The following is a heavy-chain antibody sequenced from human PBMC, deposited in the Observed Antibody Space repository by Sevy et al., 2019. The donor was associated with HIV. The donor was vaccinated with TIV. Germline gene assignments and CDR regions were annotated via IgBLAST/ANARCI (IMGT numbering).Heavy chain of an antibody. D-gene: IGHD2-2*03. V-gene: IGHV3-7*03. CDR1: RFTFSSYW. CDR3: ARDDRSRSMDF. CDR2: INQDESEE. Sequence: GGSLRLSCAASRFTFSSYWMSWVRQVPGKGLEWVANINQDESEEDYVDSVKGRFTVSRDNAKNSLYLQMNSLRAEDTAVYYCARDDRSRSMDFWGQGTLVTVSS. J-gene: IGHJ4*02.